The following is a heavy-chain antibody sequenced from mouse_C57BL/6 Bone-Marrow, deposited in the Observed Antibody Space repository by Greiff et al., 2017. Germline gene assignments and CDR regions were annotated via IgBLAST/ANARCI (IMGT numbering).Heavy chain of an antibody. J-gene: IGHJ4*01. CDR2: IDPDDGDT. CDR3: TARIYCYGSSCGAFDY. D-gene: IGHD1-1*01. Sequence: EVHVKQSGAELVRPGASVKLSCTASGFTITDDYMHWVKQRPEQGLEWIGWIDPDDGDTEYASPFQGKSTITADPSSNTASLQLNSLTSENTAVYYCTARIYCYGSSCGAFDYWGQGTSVTVSS. V-gene: IGHV14-4*01. CDR1: GFTITDDY.